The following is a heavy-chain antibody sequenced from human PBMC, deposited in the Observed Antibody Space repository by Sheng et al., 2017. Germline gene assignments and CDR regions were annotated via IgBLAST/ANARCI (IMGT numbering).Heavy chain of an antibody. V-gene: IGHV3-23*01. CDR3: ARNYDFWSGSPGP. D-gene: IGHD3-3*01. Sequence: EVQLLESGGGLVQPGGSLRLSCAASGFTFDSYAMSWVRQAPGKGLEWVSTISGSGDATYYADSVRGRFTISRDNSKNTLYVQMNSLRAEDTAVYYCARNYDFWSGSPGPWGHGNPGHRLL. CDR2: ISGSGDAT. J-gene: IGHJ5*02. CDR1: GFTFDSYA.